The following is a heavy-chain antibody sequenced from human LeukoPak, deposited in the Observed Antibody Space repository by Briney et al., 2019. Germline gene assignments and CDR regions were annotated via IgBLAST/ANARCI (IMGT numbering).Heavy chain of an antibody. Sequence: GGSLRLSCAASGFTFSSYSMNWVRQAPGKGLEWVSYISSSSSTIYYADSVKGRFTISRDNAKNSLYLQMNSLRAEDTAVYYCARAADYFDYWGQGTLVTVSS. CDR1: GFTFSSYS. J-gene: IGHJ4*02. CDR3: ARAADYFDY. CDR2: ISSSSSTI. V-gene: IGHV3-48*01.